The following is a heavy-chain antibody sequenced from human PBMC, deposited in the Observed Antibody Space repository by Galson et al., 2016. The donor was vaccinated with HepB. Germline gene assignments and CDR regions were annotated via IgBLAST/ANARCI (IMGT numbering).Heavy chain of an antibody. Sequence: SGAEVKKPGESLRISCKASGYTFTTYWISWVRQMPGKGLEWIGRIDPSDSYTYYGPSFQGHVTISADKSFSTAYLQWSSLKASDTAMYFCARHPTPIVVVTTNRLDTWGQGTLVTVSS. CDR1: GYTFTTYW. J-gene: IGHJ5*02. CDR2: IDPSDSYT. D-gene: IGHD2-21*02. CDR3: ARHPTPIVVVTTNRLDT. V-gene: IGHV5-10-1*01.